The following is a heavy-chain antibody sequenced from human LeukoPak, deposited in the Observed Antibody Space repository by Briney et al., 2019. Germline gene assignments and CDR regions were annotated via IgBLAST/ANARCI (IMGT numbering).Heavy chain of an antibody. CDR1: GYTFTSYG. Sequence: ASVKVSCKASGYTFTSYGISWVRQAPGQGLEWMGWISAYNGNTGYAQKFQGRVTMTRNTSISTAYMELSSLRSEDTAVYYCARWYSSSWYRPYYYYYGMDVWGQGTTVTVSS. V-gene: IGHV1-8*02. CDR3: ARWYSSSWYRPYYYYYGMDV. CDR2: ISAYNGNT. J-gene: IGHJ6*02. D-gene: IGHD6-13*01.